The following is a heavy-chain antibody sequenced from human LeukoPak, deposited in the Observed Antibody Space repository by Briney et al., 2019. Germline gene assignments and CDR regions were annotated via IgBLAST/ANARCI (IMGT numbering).Heavy chain of an antibody. V-gene: IGHV3-30*18. Sequence: GGSLRLSCAASGFTFSSYAMHWVRQAPGKGLEWVAVISYDGSNKYYADSVKGRFTISRDNSKNTLYLQMNSLRSEDTAVYYCAKNSRHGDYLYYFDYWGQGTLVTVSS. D-gene: IGHD4-17*01. CDR1: GFTFSSYA. J-gene: IGHJ4*02. CDR3: AKNSRHGDYLYYFDY. CDR2: ISYDGSNK.